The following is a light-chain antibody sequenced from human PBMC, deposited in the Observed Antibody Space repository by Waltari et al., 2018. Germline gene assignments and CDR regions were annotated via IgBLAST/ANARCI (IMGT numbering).Light chain of an antibody. CDR3: QQADSFPPLT. Sequence: DIQMTQSPSSVSASLGDRVTITRPASQYIKTWLAWYQHKPGKAPKLLVSAASSLQSGVPSRFSGSGSGTDFTLTISNLQPEDFATYYCQQADSFPPLTFGGGTKVEIK. CDR2: AAS. V-gene: IGKV1-12*01. CDR1: QYIKTW. J-gene: IGKJ4*01.